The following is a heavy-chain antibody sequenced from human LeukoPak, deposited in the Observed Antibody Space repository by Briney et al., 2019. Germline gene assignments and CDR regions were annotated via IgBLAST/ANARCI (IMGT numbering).Heavy chain of an antibody. J-gene: IGHJ4*02. Sequence: GASVKVSCKASGYTFTSYGISWVRQAPGQGLEWMGWISGYNGNTKYAQQVQGRVTMTTDTSTSTAYMELRSLKSDGTAVYYCAREELPYVWGSYRPDYWGQGTLVAVSS. D-gene: IGHD3-16*02. CDR2: ISGYNGNT. CDR3: AREELPYVWGSYRPDY. CDR1: GYTFTSYG. V-gene: IGHV1-18*01.